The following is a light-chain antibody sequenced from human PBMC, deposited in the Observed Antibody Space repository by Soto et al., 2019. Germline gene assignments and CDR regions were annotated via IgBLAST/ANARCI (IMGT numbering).Light chain of an antibody. Sequence: DIVLTQSPGTLSLSPGERATLSCRARQSVSSSYLAWYQQKPGQAPRLLIYGASSRATGIPDRFSGSGSGTDFTLTISRLEPEDFAVYYCQQYGSSPLTFGGGTKVDIK. CDR3: QQYGSSPLT. CDR2: GAS. CDR1: QSVSSSY. V-gene: IGKV3-20*01. J-gene: IGKJ4*01.